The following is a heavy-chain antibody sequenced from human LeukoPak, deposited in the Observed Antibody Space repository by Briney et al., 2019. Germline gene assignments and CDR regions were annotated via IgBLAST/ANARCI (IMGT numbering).Heavy chain of an antibody. J-gene: IGHJ4*02. D-gene: IGHD3-10*01. CDR2: IWYDGSSK. V-gene: IGHV3-33*01. CDR1: GFTFSSYG. Sequence: PGRSLRLSCAASGFTFSSYGMHWVRQAPGKGLEWVALIWYDGSSKKHADSVRGRFTISRDDSKNTLYLQMDSLRAEDTAVYYCATDRGVFGSKQGSYFDFWGQGTLVTVSS. CDR3: ATDRGVFGSKQGSYFDF.